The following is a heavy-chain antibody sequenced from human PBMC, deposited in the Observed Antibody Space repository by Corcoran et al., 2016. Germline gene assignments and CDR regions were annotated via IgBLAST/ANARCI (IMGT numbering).Heavy chain of an antibody. J-gene: IGHJ4*02. V-gene: IGHV1-2*02. D-gene: IGHD3-10*01. CDR1: GYSFTGYY. Sequence: QVQLVQSGAEVKKPGASVKVSCKASGYSFTGYYMQWVRQAPGQGREWMGWINPSSGGTNYAQKFQGRVTMSRDTSITTAYLELSGLRSDDTAVYYCARVRGGYFGSGSYYALDSWGQGTLVSVSS. CDR2: INPSSGGT. CDR3: ARVRGGYFGSGSYYALDS.